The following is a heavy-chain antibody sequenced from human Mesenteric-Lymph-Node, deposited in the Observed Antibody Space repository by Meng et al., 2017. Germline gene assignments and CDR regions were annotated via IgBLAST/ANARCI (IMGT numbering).Heavy chain of an antibody. D-gene: IGHD5-18*01. J-gene: IGHJ4*02. CDR2: INPSGGST. Sequence: ASVKVSCKASGGTFSSYAISWVRQAPGQGLEWMGIINPSGGSTSYAQKFQGRVTMTRDTSTSTAYMELSRLTFDDTAVFYCARSWIQIWTPDFDYWGQGTLVTVSS. CDR1: GGTFSSYA. V-gene: IGHV1-46*01. CDR3: ARSWIQIWTPDFDY.